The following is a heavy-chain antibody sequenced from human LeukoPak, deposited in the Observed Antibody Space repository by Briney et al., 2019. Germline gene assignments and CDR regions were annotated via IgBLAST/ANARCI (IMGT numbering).Heavy chain of an antibody. CDR1: GFTFSTYT. CDR3: ARAYSSGWSLCFDY. V-gene: IGHV3-30*04. CDR2: MSYDGSKK. J-gene: IGHJ4*02. Sequence: PGGSLRLSCAASGFTFSTYTMHWVRQAPGKGLEWVTVMSYDGSKKYYADSVKGRFTISRDNSNNTLSLQMNSLRAEDTAVYYCARAYSSGWSLCFDYWGQGNLVTVSS. D-gene: IGHD6-19*01.